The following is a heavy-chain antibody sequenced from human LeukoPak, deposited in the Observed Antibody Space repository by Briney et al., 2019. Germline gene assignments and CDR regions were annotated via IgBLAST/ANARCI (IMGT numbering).Heavy chain of an antibody. CDR2: IYTSGST. J-gene: IGHJ4*02. CDR3: ARSGRGYYDSSGYYTALDY. V-gene: IGHV4-4*07. D-gene: IGHD3-22*01. Sequence: SETLSLTCTVSGGSISSYYWSWIRQPAGKGLEWIGRIYTSGSTNYNPSLKSRVTTSVDTSKNQFSLKLSSVTAADTAVYYCARSGRGYYDSSGYYTALDYWGQGTLVTVSS. CDR1: GGSISSYY.